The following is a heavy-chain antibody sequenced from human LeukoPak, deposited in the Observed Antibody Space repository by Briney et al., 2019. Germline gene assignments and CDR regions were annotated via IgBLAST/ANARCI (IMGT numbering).Heavy chain of an antibody. CDR1: GFTLSTHV. D-gene: IGHD5-12*01. V-gene: IGHV3-30-3*01. CDR3: GRAECGFERFFDY. CDR2: VSYAGNND. Sequence: GGSLRLSCAASGFTLSTHVMHWVRQAPGKGLEWVAAVSYAGNNDFYADPVKGRFTISRDNSKNTLFLQMNSLRAEDTAVYYCGRAECGFERFFDYWGQGTLVTVSS. J-gene: IGHJ4*02.